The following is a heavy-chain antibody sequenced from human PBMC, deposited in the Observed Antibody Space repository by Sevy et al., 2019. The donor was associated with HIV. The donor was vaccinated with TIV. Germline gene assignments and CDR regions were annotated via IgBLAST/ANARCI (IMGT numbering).Heavy chain of an antibody. CDR1: GFTFSSYW. Sequence: GGSLRLSCAASGFTFSSYWMSWVRQAPGKGLEWVANIKQDGSEKYYVDSVKGRFTISRDNAKNSLYLQMNRLRAEDTAVDYCGRDWGGGCSYSCYYYGMDVWGHGTTVTVSS. J-gene: IGHJ6*02. V-gene: IGHV3-7*01. CDR2: IKQDGSEK. D-gene: IGHD2-15*01. CDR3: GRDWGGGCSYSCYYYGMDV.